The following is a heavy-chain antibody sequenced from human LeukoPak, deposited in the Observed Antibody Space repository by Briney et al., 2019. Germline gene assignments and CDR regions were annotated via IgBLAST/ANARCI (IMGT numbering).Heavy chain of an antibody. V-gene: IGHV3-11*01. CDR1: LFSFSDYY. J-gene: IGHJ4*02. D-gene: IGHD2-8*01. CDR2: ISGSGNTV. CDR3: ARANRGVGYFDY. Sequence: GGSLRLSCAASLFSFSDYYMTWIRQAPGKGLDWLSYISGSGNTVYYANSVRGRFTISRDNAKNSLYLQMNSLRAEDTAVYFCARANRGVGYFDYWGQGTLVTVSS.